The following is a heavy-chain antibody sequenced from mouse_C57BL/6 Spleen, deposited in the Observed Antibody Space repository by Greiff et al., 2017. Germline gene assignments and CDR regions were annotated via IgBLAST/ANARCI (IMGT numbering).Heavy chain of an antibody. V-gene: IGHV2-3*01. J-gene: IGHJ4*01. D-gene: IGHD2-3*01. Sequence: VQLQQSGPGLVAPSQSLSISCTVSGFSLTSYGVSWVRQPPGKGLEWLGVIWGDGSTNYHSALISRLSISKDNSNSQAFLKLNSLQTDDTATYYCAKREVWNDGYYGGAMDYWGQGTSVTVSS. CDR1: GFSLTSYG. CDR3: AKREVWNDGYYGGAMDY. CDR2: IWGDGST.